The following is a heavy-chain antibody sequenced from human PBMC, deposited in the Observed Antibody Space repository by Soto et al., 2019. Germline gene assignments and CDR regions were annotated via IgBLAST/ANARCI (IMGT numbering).Heavy chain of an antibody. J-gene: IGHJ6*02. Sequence: SETLSLTCTVSGGSISGYYWSWIRQPPGKGLEWIGYMYYSGSTNYNPSLKSRVTMSADTSKKQFSLKLTSATAADTAVYYCARDMSYYYGMDVWGQGTTVTVSS. D-gene: IGHD3-10*02. CDR2: MYYSGST. CDR1: GGSISGYY. CDR3: ARDMSYYYGMDV. V-gene: IGHV4-59*01.